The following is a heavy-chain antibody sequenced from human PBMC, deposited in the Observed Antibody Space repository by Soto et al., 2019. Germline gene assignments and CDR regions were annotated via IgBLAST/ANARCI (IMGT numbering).Heavy chain of an antibody. CDR3: TWTKGYGDYHPDYYYYGMDV. V-gene: IGHV3-73*02. CDR1: GFTFSGSA. CDR2: IRSKANSYAT. Sequence: EVQLVESGGGLVQPGGSLKLSCAASGFTFSGSAMHWVRQASGKGLEWVGRIRSKANSYATAYAASVKGRFTISRDDSKNTAYLQMNSLKTEDTAVYYCTWTKGYGDYHPDYYYYGMDVWGQGTTVTVSS. J-gene: IGHJ6*02. D-gene: IGHD4-17*01.